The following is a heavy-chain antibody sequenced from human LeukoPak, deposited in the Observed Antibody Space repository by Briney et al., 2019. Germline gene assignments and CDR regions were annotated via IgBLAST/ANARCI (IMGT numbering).Heavy chain of an antibody. CDR1: GGTFSSYA. CDR3: ARDVHYYDSSGYPPPKVFDY. J-gene: IGHJ4*02. CDR2: IIPILGIA. Sequence: GASVKVSCKASGGTFSSYAISWVRQAPGQGLEWMGRIIPILGIANYAQKFQGRVTITADKSTSTAYMELSGLRSEDTAVYYCARDVHYYDSSGYPPPKVFDYWGQGTLVTVSS. V-gene: IGHV1-69*04. D-gene: IGHD3-22*01.